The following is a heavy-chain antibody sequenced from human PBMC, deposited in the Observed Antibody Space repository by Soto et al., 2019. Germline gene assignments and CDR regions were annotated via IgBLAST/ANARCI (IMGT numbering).Heavy chain of an antibody. D-gene: IGHD3-3*01. CDR1: GGTFSSYA. CDR3: ARVRIYDFWSGYPIDY. J-gene: IGHJ4*02. V-gene: IGHV1-69*05. CDR2: IIASYGTT. Sequence: ASVKVSCKASGGTFSSYAISWVRQAPGQGLEWMGWIIASYGTTNYLQKFQGRVTITRDTSASTAYMELSSLRSEDTAVYYCARVRIYDFWSGYPIDYWGQGTLVTVSS.